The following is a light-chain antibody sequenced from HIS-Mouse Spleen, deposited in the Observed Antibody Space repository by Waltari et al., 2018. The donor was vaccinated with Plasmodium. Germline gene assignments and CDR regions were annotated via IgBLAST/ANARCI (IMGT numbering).Light chain of an antibody. CDR2: EDS. CDR1: ALPKKS. J-gene: IGLJ3*02. V-gene: IGLV3-10*01. Sequence: SYELTQPPSVSVSPGQTARITCSAAALPKKSAYWYQQKSGQAPVLVIYEDSKRPSGIPERFSGSSSGTMATLTISGAQVEDEADYYCYSTDSSGNHRVFGGGTKLTVL. CDR3: YSTDSSGNHRV.